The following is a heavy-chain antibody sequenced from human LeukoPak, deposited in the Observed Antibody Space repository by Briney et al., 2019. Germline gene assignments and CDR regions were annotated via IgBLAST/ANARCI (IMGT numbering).Heavy chain of an antibody. J-gene: IGHJ3*02. CDR2: INPNSGGT. CDR1: GYTFTGYY. Sequence: ASVTVSCKASGYTFTGYYMHWVRQAPGQGLEWMGWINPNSGGTNYAQKSQGWVAMTRDTSISTAYMELSRLRSDDTAVYYCARSRAQDAFDIWGQGTMVTVSS. V-gene: IGHV1-2*04. CDR3: ARSRAQDAFDI.